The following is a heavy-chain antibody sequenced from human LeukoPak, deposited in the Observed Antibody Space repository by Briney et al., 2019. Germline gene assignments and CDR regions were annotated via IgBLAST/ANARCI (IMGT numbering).Heavy chain of an antibody. Sequence: ASVKVSCKASGYTFSSYGITWVRQAPGQGLEWMGWISTYNGNTNYAQRLQGRVTMTTDTSTSTAYMELRSLISDDTAVYYCARAMMLERRGHNWFDPWGQGTLVTVSS. J-gene: IGHJ5*02. CDR3: ARAMMLERRGHNWFDP. D-gene: IGHD1-1*01. CDR2: ISTYNGNT. CDR1: GYTFSSYG. V-gene: IGHV1-18*01.